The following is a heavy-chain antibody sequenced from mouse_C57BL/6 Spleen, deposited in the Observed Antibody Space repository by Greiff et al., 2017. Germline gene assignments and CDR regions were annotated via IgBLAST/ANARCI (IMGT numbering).Heavy chain of an antibody. Sequence: QVQLQQPGAELVKPGASVKLSCKASGYTFTSYWMHWVKQRPGQGLEWIGMIHPNSGSTNYNEKFKSKDTLTVDKSSSTAYMQLSSLTSEDSAVYYCARSVTTDYYAMDYWGQGTSVTVSS. CDR2: IHPNSGST. J-gene: IGHJ4*01. V-gene: IGHV1-64*01. CDR1: GYTFTSYW. CDR3: ARSVTTDYYAMDY. D-gene: IGHD1-1*01.